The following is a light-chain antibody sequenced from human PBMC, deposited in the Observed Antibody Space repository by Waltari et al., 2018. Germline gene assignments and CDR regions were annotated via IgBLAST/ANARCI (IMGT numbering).Light chain of an antibody. CDR1: QNINTW. J-gene: IGKJ2*01. Sequence: DIQMTQSPSTLSAFVGDGVTITCRASQNINTWLAWYQQKPGKVPRLLIYKASTLENGVPSRFSGSGSGTEFTLTISSLQPDDFATYYCQQYNSFSGYTFGQGTKLEIK. V-gene: IGKV1-5*03. CDR2: KAS. CDR3: QQYNSFSGYT.